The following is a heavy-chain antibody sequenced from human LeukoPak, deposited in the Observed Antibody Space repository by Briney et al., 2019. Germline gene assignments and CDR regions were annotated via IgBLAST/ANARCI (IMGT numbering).Heavy chain of an antibody. CDR1: GYTLTEVS. D-gene: IGHD3-10*01. CDR3: ASHGSGSYYSYVF. Sequence: GASVKVSCKVSGYTLTEVSMHWVRQAPGQGLQWMGWIDPNSGGTSYAQKFQGRVTVTRDTSISTVYMELSGLRSDDTADYYCASHGSGSYYSYVFRGQGTLVTVSS. CDR2: IDPNSGGT. V-gene: IGHV1-2*02. J-gene: IGHJ4*02.